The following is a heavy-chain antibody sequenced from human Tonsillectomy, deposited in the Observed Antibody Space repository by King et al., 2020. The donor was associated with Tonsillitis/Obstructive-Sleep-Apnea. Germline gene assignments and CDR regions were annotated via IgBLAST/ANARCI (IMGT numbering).Heavy chain of an antibody. CDR2: MNPNSGNT. J-gene: IGHJ6*03. Sequence: QLVQSGAEVKKPGASVKVSCKASGYTFTSYDINWVRQATGQGLEWMGWMNPNSGNTGYAQKFQGRVTMTRNTSISTAYMELSSLRYEDTAVYYCARGGFVDDSSGYYYRYYYYYMDVWGKGTTVTVSS. V-gene: IGHV1-8*01. CDR1: GYTFTSYD. CDR3: ARGGFVDDSSGYYYRYYYYYMDV. D-gene: IGHD3-22*01.